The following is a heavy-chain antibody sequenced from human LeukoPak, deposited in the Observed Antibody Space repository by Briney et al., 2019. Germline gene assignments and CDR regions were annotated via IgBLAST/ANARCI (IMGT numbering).Heavy chain of an antibody. CDR2: FYYSGST. Sequence: SETLSLTCTVSGGSISGSTFHWGWIRQPPGKGLEWIGSFYYSGSTQYNPSLKSRVTITVDTSKNQFSLKLRSVSAADTAVYFCARYVEGTDDWGQGTLVTVSS. V-gene: IGHV4-39*01. D-gene: IGHD5-24*01. CDR3: ARYVEGTDD. J-gene: IGHJ4*02. CDR1: GGSISGSTFH.